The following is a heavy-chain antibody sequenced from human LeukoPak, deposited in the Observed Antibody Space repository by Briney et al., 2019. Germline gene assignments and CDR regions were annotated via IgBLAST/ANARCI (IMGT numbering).Heavy chain of an antibody. CDR2: ISYDGSNK. D-gene: IGHD3-22*01. CDR3: ARAPDSSGYYYISDY. V-gene: IGHV3-30*14. CDR1: GFTFSSYA. J-gene: IGHJ4*02. Sequence: GGSLRLSCAASGFTFSSYAMHWVRQAPGKGLEWVAVISYDGSNKYYADSVKGRFTISRDNSKKTLYLQMNSLRAEDTAVYYCARAPDSSGYYYISDYWGQGTLVTVSS.